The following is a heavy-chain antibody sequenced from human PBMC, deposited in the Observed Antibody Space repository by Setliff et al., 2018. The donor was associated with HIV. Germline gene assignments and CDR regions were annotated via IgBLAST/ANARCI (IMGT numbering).Heavy chain of an antibody. CDR1: GFTFDDYA. D-gene: IGHD6-19*01. J-gene: IGHJ6*03. CDR3: VREGSVGGRYYYYMNL. CDR2: ISWDSDFI. V-gene: IGHV3-9*01. Sequence: PGGSLRLSCAASGFTFDDYAMHWVRQAPGKGLEWVSGISWDSDFIAYADSVKGRFTVARDNANNSLYLQMNSLRPEDSALYYWVREGSVGGRYYYYMNLWGKGTTVTVSS.